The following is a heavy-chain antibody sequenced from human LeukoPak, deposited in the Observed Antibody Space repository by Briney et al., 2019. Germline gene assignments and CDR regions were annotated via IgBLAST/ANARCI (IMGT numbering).Heavy chain of an antibody. CDR1: GGSISSGSYY. V-gene: IGHV4-61*02. CDR3: ARLQRGGYSYGYAGFSY. J-gene: IGHJ4*02. Sequence: SQTLSLTCTVSGGSISSGSYYWSWIRQPAGKGLEWIGRIYTSGSTNYNPSLKSRVTISVDTSKNQFSLKLSSVTAADTAVYYCARLQRGGYSYGYAGFSYWGQGTLVTVSS. CDR2: IYTSGST. D-gene: IGHD5-18*01.